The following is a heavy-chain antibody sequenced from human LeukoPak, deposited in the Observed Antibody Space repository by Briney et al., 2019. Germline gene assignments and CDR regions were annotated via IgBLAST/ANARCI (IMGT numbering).Heavy chain of an antibody. CDR1: GFSVSGNY. D-gene: IGHD3-22*01. J-gene: IGHJ3*02. Sequence: PGGSLRLSCAASGFSVSGNYMNWVRQAPGKGLEWVSVIYTGGSTYYADSVKGRFTISRDNAKNSLYLQMNSLRAEDTALYYCAKDIIPDSSVYYAFDIWGQGTMVTVSS. V-gene: IGHV3-53*05. CDR2: IYTGGST. CDR3: AKDIIPDSSVYYAFDI.